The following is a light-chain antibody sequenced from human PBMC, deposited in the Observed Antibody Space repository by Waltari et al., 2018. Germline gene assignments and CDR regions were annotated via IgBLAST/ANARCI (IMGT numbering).Light chain of an antibody. J-gene: IGLJ1*01. CDR2: YDD. V-gene: IGLV1-36*01. CDR3: AAWDDNLTGSYV. CDR1: SSNIGKTA. Sequence: QSVLTQPPSVSEAPGQRVTISCSGSSSNIGKTAVSWYRQFPGKAPELLIFYDDLRPSGVSARFSGSKSGTSASLAIRGLQSEDEADYFCAAWDDNLTGSYVFGTGTKVTVL.